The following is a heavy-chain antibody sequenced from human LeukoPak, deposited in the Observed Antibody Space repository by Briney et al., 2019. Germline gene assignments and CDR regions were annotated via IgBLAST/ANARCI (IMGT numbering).Heavy chain of an antibody. V-gene: IGHV1-2*02. J-gene: IGHJ4*01. CDR2: INPNSGGT. D-gene: IGHD2-2*01. CDR1: GYTFTGYY. Sequence: GASVKVSCKASGYTFTGYYMHWERQAPGQGLEWMGWINPNSGGTNYAQKFQGRVTMTRDTSISTAYMELSRLRSDDTAVYYCARDILEYQLLALGYYWGQEPWSPSPQ. CDR3: ARDILEYQLLALGYY.